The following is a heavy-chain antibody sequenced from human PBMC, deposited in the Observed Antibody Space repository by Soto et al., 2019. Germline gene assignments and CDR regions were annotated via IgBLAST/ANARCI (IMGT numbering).Heavy chain of an antibody. CDR3: ARDAVLLWFGEKFSDAFDI. D-gene: IGHD3-10*01. Sequence: ASVKVSCKXSGYTFTSYAMHWVRQAPGQRLEWMGWINAGNGNTKYSQKFQGRVTITRDTSASTAYMELSSLRSEDTAVYYCARDAVLLWFGEKFSDAFDIWGQGTMVTVSS. V-gene: IGHV1-3*01. J-gene: IGHJ3*02. CDR2: INAGNGNT. CDR1: GYTFTSYA.